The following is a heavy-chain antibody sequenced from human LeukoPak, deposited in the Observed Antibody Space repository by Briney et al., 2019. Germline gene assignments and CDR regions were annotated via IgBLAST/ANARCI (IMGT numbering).Heavy chain of an antibody. CDR2: IRHSGSA. D-gene: IGHD5-12*01. CDR1: GGSISSSSHY. J-gene: IGHJ4*02. Sequence: SETLSLTCTVSGGSISSSSHYWGWIRQSPGKGLEWIGSIRHSGSAYYNPSLKSRVTISVDTSKNQFSLKLTSVTAADTAVYYCARRREEYSGYDWGYWGQGTLVTVSS. V-gene: IGHV4-39*01. CDR3: ARRREEYSGYDWGY.